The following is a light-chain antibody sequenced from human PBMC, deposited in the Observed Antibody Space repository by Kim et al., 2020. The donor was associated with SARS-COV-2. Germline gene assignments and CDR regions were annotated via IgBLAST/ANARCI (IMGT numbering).Light chain of an antibody. CDR2: DVS. CDR1: IKDVGTYNY. Sequence: GQSITIYCSGTIKDVGTYNYGSGYQQHPGKAPKPMISDVSDRASGVSVRFSGSKSGNTASLTISGLQAEDEADYYCSSYTSTSTLIFGGGTQLTVL. J-gene: IGLJ2*01. V-gene: IGLV2-14*03. CDR3: SSYTSTSTLI.